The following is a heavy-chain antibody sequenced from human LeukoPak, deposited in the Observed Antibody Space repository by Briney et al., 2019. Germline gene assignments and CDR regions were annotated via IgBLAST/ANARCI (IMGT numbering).Heavy chain of an antibody. D-gene: IGHD3-3*01. CDR3: AKGSLLEWLSRQSWFDP. Sequence: GGSLRLSCAASGFTFYNYGMSWVRQAPGKGPEWVSSISSSGGSTYYADSVKGRFTISRDNSKNTLYLQMNSLRAEDTAVFYYAKGSLLEWLSRQSWFDPWAQGTLVTVSS. CDR2: ISSSGGST. V-gene: IGHV3-23*01. J-gene: IGHJ5*02. CDR1: GFTFYNYG.